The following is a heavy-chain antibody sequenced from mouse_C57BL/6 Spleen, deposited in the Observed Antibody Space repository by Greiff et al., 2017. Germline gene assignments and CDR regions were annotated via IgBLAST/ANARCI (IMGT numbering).Heavy chain of an antibody. CDR2: INPSTGGT. CDR1: GYSFTGYY. CDR3: ARGGAFITTVVATPMDY. V-gene: IGHV1-42*01. J-gene: IGHJ4*01. D-gene: IGHD1-1*01. Sequence: VQLQQSGPELVKPGASVKISCKASGYSFTGYYMNWVKQSPEKSLEWIGEINPSTGGTTYNQKFKAKATLTVDKSSSTAYMQLKSLTSEDSAVYYCARGGAFITTVVATPMDYWGQGTSVTGSS.